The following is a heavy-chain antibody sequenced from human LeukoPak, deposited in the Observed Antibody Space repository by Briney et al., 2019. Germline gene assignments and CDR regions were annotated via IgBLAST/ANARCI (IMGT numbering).Heavy chain of an antibody. V-gene: IGHV4-59*08. Sequence: SETLSLTCTVSGGSISSYYWSWIRQPPGKGLEWIGYIYYSGSTNYNPSLKSRVTISVDTSKNQFSLKLSSVTAADTAVYYCARRVIAVADPTNWFDPWGQGTLVTVSS. CDR3: ARRVIAVADPTNWFDP. J-gene: IGHJ5*02. D-gene: IGHD6-19*01. CDR2: IYYSGST. CDR1: GGSISSYY.